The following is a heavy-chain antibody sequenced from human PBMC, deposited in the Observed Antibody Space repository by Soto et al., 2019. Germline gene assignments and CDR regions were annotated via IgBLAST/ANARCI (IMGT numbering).Heavy chain of an antibody. Sequence: QVQLVQSGAEVKKPGSSVKVSCKASGGTFSSYAISWVRQAPGQGLEWMGGIIPISDTTNYAQKFQGRVTITADASTSTDYMEMGSLRSDDTAVYYCARSQGSSASLEIYYYYYYGMDVWGQGTTVTVSS. D-gene: IGHD2-2*01. CDR1: GGTFSSYA. J-gene: IGHJ6*02. CDR2: IIPISDTT. CDR3: ARSQGSSASLEIYYYYYYGMDV. V-gene: IGHV1-69*01.